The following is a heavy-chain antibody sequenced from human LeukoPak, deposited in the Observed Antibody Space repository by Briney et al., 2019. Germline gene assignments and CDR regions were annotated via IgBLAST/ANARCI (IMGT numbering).Heavy chain of an antibody. Sequence: SETLSLTCSVSGDYISSYYWSWIRQPPGKGLEWIGYIYYSGSTNYNPSLKSRVSISVDTSGNQISLKLSSVTAADTATYYCARYDSWYYFDNWGQGTLVTVSS. CDR1: GDYISSYY. V-gene: IGHV4-59*08. CDR3: ARYDSWYYFDN. CDR2: IYYSGST. J-gene: IGHJ4*02. D-gene: IGHD3-22*01.